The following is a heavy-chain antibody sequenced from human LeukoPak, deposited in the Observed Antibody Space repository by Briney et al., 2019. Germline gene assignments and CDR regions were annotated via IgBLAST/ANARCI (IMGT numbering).Heavy chain of an antibody. V-gene: IGHV4-4*07. J-gene: IGHJ4*02. CDR1: GGSISSYY. CDR2: IYTSGST. D-gene: IGHD1-26*01. Sequence: SETLSLTCTVSGGSISSYYWSWIRQPAGKGLEWIGRIYTSGSTNYNPSLKSRVTMSVDTSKNQFPLKLSSVTAADTAVYYCASGIVGATITGSFDYWGQGTLVTVSS. CDR3: ASGIVGATITGSFDY.